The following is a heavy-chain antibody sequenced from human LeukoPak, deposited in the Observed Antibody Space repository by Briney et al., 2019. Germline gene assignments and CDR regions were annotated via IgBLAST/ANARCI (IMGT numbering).Heavy chain of an antibody. CDR2: ISNDGMNE. Sequence: GGSLRLSCAVSGFIFNSYAMQWVRQAPGKGLEWVAVISNDGMNEYYADSVKGRFAISRDNSKSTLYLQMDSLRAEDTAVYFCVRGGGGSCSSVSADWGQGTLVTVSS. V-gene: IGHV3-30*09. CDR3: VRGGGGSCSSVSAD. CDR1: GFIFNSYA. J-gene: IGHJ4*02. D-gene: IGHD2-15*01.